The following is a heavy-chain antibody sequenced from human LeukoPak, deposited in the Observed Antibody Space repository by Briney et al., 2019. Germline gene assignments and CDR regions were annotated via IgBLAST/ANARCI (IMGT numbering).Heavy chain of an antibody. CDR1: GFTFSNYG. Sequence: GALRLSCAASGFTFSNYGMNWVRQAPGKGLEWVSGITPDAGRTYYADSVKGRFTISRDNAKNSLYLQMNSLRAEDTAVYYCAKGGKGVVTYDYWGQGTLVTVSS. V-gene: IGHV3-21*01. J-gene: IGHJ4*02. D-gene: IGHD2-21*02. CDR2: ITPDAGRT. CDR3: AKGGKGVVTYDY.